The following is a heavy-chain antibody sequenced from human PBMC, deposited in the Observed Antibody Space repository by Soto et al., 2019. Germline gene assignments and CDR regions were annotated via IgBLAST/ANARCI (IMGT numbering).Heavy chain of an antibody. CDR3: ARGMAVAGHYFDS. D-gene: IGHD6-19*01. CDR2: INHSGST. J-gene: IGHJ4*02. Sequence: QVQLQQWGAGLLKPSETLSLTCAVYGGSFSGYYWSWIRQPPGKGLEWIGEINHSGSTNYNPSLTSRVTISVAPSKNQFSLRLRSVTAADTAVYFCARGMAVAGHYFDSWGRGTLVTVSS. V-gene: IGHV4-34*01. CDR1: GGSFSGYY.